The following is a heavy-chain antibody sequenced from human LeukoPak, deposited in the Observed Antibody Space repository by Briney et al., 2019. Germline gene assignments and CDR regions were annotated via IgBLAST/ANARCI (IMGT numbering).Heavy chain of an antibody. Sequence: ASVKVSCKASGYTFTGYFMHWVRQAPGQGLEWMGRINPNSGGTNYAQNFQGRVTMTRDTSISTAYMELSRLTSDDTAVYYCSRDLSSTSNWELDYWGQGTLVTVSP. J-gene: IGHJ4*02. CDR2: INPNSGGT. D-gene: IGHD1-26*01. CDR1: GYTFTGYF. CDR3: SRDLSSTSNWELDY. V-gene: IGHV1-2*06.